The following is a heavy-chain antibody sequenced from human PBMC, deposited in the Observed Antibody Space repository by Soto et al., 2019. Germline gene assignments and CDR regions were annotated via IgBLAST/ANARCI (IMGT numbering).Heavy chain of an antibody. Sequence: GGSLRLSCAASGFTFSSYDMQWVRQATGKGLEWVSAIGTAGDTYYPGSVKGRFTISRDNAKNTLYLQMSSLRAEDTAVYYCARNWSNFNHWGHGTLVTVSS. CDR1: GFTFSSYD. D-gene: IGHD1-1*01. J-gene: IGHJ4*01. CDR2: IGTAGDT. CDR3: ARNWSNFNH. V-gene: IGHV3-13*04.